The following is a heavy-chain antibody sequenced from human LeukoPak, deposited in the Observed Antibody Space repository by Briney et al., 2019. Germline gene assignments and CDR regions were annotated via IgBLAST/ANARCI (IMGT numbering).Heavy chain of an antibody. CDR1: GFTFSGYG. CDR3: AKGHDYGDYPCYFDY. J-gene: IGHJ4*02. CDR2: ISYDGTEK. Sequence: PGGSLRLSCAASGFTFSGYGMHWVRQAPGKGLEWVAVISYDGTEKYYEDSVKGRFTISRDNSKNTLYLQMNSLRAEDTAVYYCAKGHDYGDYPCYFDYWGQGTLVTVSS. D-gene: IGHD4-17*01. V-gene: IGHV3-30*18.